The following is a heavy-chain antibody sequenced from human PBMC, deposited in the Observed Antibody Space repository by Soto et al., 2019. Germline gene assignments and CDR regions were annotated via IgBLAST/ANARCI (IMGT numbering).Heavy chain of an antibody. CDR2: ISSSSSYI. Sequence: GGSLRLSCAASGFTFSSYSMNWVRQAPGKGLEWVSSISSSSSYIYYADPVKGRFTISRDNAKNSLYLQMNSLRAEDTAVYYCARDGRLLWFGELLDYYGMDVWGQGTTVTVSS. D-gene: IGHD3-10*01. CDR3: ARDGRLLWFGELLDYYGMDV. CDR1: GFTFSSYS. V-gene: IGHV3-21*01. J-gene: IGHJ6*02.